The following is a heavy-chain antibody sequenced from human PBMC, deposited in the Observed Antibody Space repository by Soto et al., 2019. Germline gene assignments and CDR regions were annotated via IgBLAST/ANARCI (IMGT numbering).Heavy chain of an antibody. CDR3: ARHGNYYDSSGYYYVPFDY. CDR1: DDSINSSNYY. V-gene: IGHV4-39*01. J-gene: IGHJ4*02. Sequence: SETLSLTCTVSDDSINSSNYYWGWIRQPPGKGLEWIGSIYYSGSTYYNPSLKSRVTISVDTSKNQFSLKLSSVTAADTAVYYCARHGNYYDSSGYYYVPFDYWGQGTLVTVSS. CDR2: IYYSGST. D-gene: IGHD3-22*01.